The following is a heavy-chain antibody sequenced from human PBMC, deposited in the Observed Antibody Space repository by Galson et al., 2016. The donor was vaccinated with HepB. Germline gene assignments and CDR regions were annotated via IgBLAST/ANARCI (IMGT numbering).Heavy chain of an antibody. CDR3: AKGSLEGGFDY. J-gene: IGHJ4*02. Sequence: CAISGDSVSDVGAAWNWIRQSPSRGLEWLGMTKYRSKWYFDYGASVKSRMTMSPDTSKNRLSLQLNSVTPEDTAVYYCAKGSLEGGFDYWGQGSLVTVSS. CDR1: GDSVSDVGAA. D-gene: IGHD1-1*01. CDR2: TKYRSKWYF. V-gene: IGHV6-1*01.